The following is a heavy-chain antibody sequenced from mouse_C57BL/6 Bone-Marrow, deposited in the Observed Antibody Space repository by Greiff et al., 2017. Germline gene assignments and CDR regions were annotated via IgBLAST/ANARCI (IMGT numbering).Heavy chain of an antibody. CDR1: GYAFTNYL. CDR3: ARTTIPYFDY. V-gene: IGHV1-54*01. CDR2: INPGSGGT. Sequence: QVQLQQSGAELVRPGTSVKVSCKASGYAFTNYLIEWVKQRPGQGLEWIGVINPGSGGTNYNEKFKGKATLTADKSSSTAYMQLSSLTSEDSAVYFCARTTIPYFDYWGQGTTLTVSS. J-gene: IGHJ2*01. D-gene: IGHD2-12*01.